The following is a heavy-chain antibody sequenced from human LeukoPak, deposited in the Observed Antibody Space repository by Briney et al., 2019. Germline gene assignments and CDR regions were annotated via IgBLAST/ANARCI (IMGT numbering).Heavy chain of an antibody. CDR1: GFTFSDYE. V-gene: IGHV3-48*03. Sequence: PGGSLRLSCAASGFTFSDYEMNWVRQAPGKGLEWVSNIGSSGTTIYYADSVKGRFTISRDNAKNSPYLQMNSLRVDDTGVYYCARRFGYWGQGTLVTVSS. CDR3: ARRFGY. J-gene: IGHJ4*02. CDR2: IGSSGTTI.